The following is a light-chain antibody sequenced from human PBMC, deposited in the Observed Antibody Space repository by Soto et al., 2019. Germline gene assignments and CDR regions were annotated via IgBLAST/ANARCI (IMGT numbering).Light chain of an antibody. Sequence: QSVLTQPPSASGTPGQRVTISCSGSNSNIGSNPVNWYQHFPGTAPKLLIYNSDQRPSGVPDRFSGSKSGTSASLAISGLQSEDEADYYCATWDDSLSGVVFDGGTKLTVL. CDR3: ATWDDSLSGVV. CDR1: NSNIGSNP. CDR2: NSD. J-gene: IGLJ2*01. V-gene: IGLV1-44*01.